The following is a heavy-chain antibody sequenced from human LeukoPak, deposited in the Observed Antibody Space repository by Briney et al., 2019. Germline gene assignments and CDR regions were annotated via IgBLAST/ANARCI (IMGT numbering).Heavy chain of an antibody. CDR1: GGFISSYY. Sequence: SETLSLTCTVSGGFISSYYWSWIRQPAGKGLEWIGRIYTSGSTNYNASLKSRVSMSVDTPKNQFSLKLSSVTAADTAVFYCARENSGSYREFDYWGQGTLVTVSS. D-gene: IGHD1-26*01. J-gene: IGHJ4*02. CDR3: ARENSGSYREFDY. V-gene: IGHV4-4*07. CDR2: IYTSGST.